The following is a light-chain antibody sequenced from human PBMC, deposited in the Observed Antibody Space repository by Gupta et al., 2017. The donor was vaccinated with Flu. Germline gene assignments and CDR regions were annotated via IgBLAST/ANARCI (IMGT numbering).Light chain of an antibody. V-gene: IGKV3-20*01. Sequence: GTLSLSPGERATLSCRASQSVSSSYLAWYQQKPGQAPRLLIYGASSRATGIPDRFSGSGSGTDFTLTISRLEPEDFAVYYCQQYGSSPRTFVQGTKLEIK. J-gene: IGKJ2*01. CDR3: QQYGSSPRT. CDR1: QSVSSSY. CDR2: GAS.